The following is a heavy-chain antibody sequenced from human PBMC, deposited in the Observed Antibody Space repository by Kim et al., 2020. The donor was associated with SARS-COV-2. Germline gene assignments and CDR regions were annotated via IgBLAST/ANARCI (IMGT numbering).Heavy chain of an antibody. Sequence: ADSVKCRFTISRDNSENTLYLQMNSLRAEDMAVYYCARDRYGSGSYYYGYWGQGTLVTVSS. D-gene: IGHD3-10*01. CDR3: ARDRYGSGSYYYGY. J-gene: IGHJ4*02. V-gene: IGHV3-30*01.